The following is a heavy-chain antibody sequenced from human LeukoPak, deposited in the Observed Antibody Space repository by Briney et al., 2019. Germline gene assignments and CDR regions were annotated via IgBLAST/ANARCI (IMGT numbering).Heavy chain of an antibody. Sequence: PSGTLSLTCAVYGGSFSGYYWSWIRQPPGKGLEWIGEINHSGSTNYNPSLKSRVTISVDTSKNQFSLKLSSVTAADTAVYYCARAHAFIAVAGTAYFQHWGQGTLVTVSS. D-gene: IGHD6-19*01. J-gene: IGHJ1*01. CDR2: INHSGST. CDR1: GGSFSGYY. CDR3: ARAHAFIAVAGTAYFQH. V-gene: IGHV4-34*01.